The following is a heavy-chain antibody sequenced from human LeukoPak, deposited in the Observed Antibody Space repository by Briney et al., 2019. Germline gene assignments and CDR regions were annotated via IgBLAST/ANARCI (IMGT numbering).Heavy chain of an antibody. CDR3: ARTYNWNDVRFDP. Sequence: SETLSLTCTVSGVSISTYYWSWIRQPPGKGLEWIGYFYHSGITNYNPSLKSRVTISVDTSKNQFSLKLSSVTAADTAVYYCARTYNWNDVRFDPWGQGTLVTVSS. J-gene: IGHJ5*02. CDR1: GVSISTYY. D-gene: IGHD1-20*01. V-gene: IGHV4-59*01. CDR2: FYHSGIT.